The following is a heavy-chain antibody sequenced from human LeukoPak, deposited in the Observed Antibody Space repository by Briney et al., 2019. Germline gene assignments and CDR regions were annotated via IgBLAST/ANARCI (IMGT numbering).Heavy chain of an antibody. CDR2: IYYSGST. D-gene: IGHD6-19*01. Sequence: SETLSLTCTVSGGSISSYYWSWLRQPPGKGLEWIGYIYYSGSTNYNPSLKSRVTISVDTSKNQFSLKLSSVTAADTAVYYCARGANGWYYFDYWGQGTLVTVSS. J-gene: IGHJ4*02. CDR1: GGSISSYY. CDR3: ARGANGWYYFDY. V-gene: IGHV4-59*01.